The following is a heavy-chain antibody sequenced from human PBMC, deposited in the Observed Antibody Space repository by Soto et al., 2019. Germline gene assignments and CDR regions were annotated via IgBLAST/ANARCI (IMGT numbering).Heavy chain of an antibody. CDR2: ILVDGRT. V-gene: IGHV3-23*01. CDR1: GFICSSYD. J-gene: IGHJ3*02. D-gene: IGHD2-8*02. CDR3: AKATATGGGAFDI. Sequence: GGSLRLSCAAPGFICSSYDMSWVRQAPGKGLEWVSTILVDGRTFYVDSVKGRFTISRDSSQNTVYLQMNSLTAGDTALYYCAKATATGGGAFDICGQGTMVTVSS.